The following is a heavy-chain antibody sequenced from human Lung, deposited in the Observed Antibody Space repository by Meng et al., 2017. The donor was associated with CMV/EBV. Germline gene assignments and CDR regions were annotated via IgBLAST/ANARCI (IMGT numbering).Heavy chain of an antibody. CDR3: AKDADGGKGYYYGMDV. Sequence: GGSXRLXCAASGFTFDDYAMHWVRQAPGKGLEWVSLISWDGGSTYYADSVKGRFTISRDNSKNSLYLQMNSLRAEDTALYYCAKDADGGKGYYYGMDVWGQGXTVTVSS. J-gene: IGHJ6*02. D-gene: IGHD4-23*01. CDR2: ISWDGGST. V-gene: IGHV3-43D*03. CDR1: GFTFDDYA.